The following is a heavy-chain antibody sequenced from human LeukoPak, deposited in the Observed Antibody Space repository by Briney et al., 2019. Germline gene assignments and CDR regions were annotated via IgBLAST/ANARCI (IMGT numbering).Heavy chain of an antibody. CDR2: MNPNSGNT. CDR3: ARGGYDFWSGYSWFDP. D-gene: IGHD3-3*01. CDR1: GYTFTSYD. J-gene: IGHJ5*02. V-gene: IGHV1-8*01. Sequence: ASVKVSCKASGYTFTSYDINWVRHASRQRLELMGWMNPNSGNTGCAQKFQGRVTMTRNTSISTAYMELSSLRSEDTAVYYCARGGYDFWSGYSWFDPWGQGTLVTVSS.